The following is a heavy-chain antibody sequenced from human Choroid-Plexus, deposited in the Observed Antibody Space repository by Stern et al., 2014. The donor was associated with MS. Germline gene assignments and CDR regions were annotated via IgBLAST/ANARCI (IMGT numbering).Heavy chain of an antibody. CDR2: GSDDGSNN. CDR1: GFTFGSCA. V-gene: IGHV3-30*18. CDR3: AKDRQYLTYFFDH. J-gene: IGHJ5*02. Sequence: QVQLVQSGGGVVQPGRPLRLSCVASGFTFGSCALHWVRQAPGKGLEWVASGSDDGSNNYYADSVKGRFTISRDNSQNTHYMQMSSLRPEDTAVYYCAKDRQYLTYFFDHWGQGSLVTVSS. D-gene: IGHD2/OR15-2a*01.